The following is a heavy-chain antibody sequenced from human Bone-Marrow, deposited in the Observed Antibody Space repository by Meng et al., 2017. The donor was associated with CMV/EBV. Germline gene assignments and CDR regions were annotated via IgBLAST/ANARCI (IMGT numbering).Heavy chain of an antibody. D-gene: IGHD5-12*01. CDR3: ARDGYDLLGYFDY. V-gene: IGHV1-46*01. Sequence: ASVKVSCKASGYTFTSYYMHWVRQAPGQGLEWMGIINPSGGSTSYAQKFQGRVTMTRDTSISTAYMELSRLRSDDTAVYYCARDGYDLLGYFDYWGQGTLVTVSS. CDR1: GYTFTSYY. CDR2: INPSGGST. J-gene: IGHJ4*02.